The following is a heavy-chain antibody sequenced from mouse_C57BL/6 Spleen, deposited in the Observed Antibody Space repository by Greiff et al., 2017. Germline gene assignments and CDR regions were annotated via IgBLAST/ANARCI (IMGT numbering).Heavy chain of an antibody. CDR3: ARQSYGSSYRSYFDY. D-gene: IGHD1-1*01. CDR1: GFTFSDYY. J-gene: IGHJ2*01. V-gene: IGHV5-12*01. CDR2: ISNGGGST. Sequence: EVKLMESGGGLVQPGGSLKLSCAASGFTFSDYYMYWVRQTPEKRLEWVAYISNGGGSTYYPDTVKGRFTISRDNAKNTLYLQMSRLKSEDTAMYYGARQSYGSSYRSYFDYWGQGTTLTVSS.